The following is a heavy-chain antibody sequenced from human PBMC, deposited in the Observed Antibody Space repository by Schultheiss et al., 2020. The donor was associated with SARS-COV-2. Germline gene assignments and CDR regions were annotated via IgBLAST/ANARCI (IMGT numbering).Heavy chain of an antibody. D-gene: IGHD3-22*01. V-gene: IGHV3-15*01. CDR3: TTDPTYYYDSIRQDSIGWEIDY. CDR1: GFTVSSNY. J-gene: IGHJ4*02. Sequence: GGSLRLSCAASGFTVSSNYMSWVRQAPGKGLEWVGRIKSKTDGGTTDYAAPVKGRFTISRDDSKNTLYLQMNSLKTEDTAVYYCTTDPTYYYDSIRQDSIGWEIDYWGQGTLVTVSS. CDR2: IKSKTDGGTT.